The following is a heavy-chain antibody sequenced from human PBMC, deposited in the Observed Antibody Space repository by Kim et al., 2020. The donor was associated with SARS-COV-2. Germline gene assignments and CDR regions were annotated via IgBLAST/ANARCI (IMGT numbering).Heavy chain of an antibody. CDR3: ARRTYFDY. Sequence: NSNVDSGKARFTNSRDNDKTSLYLQMNSLRAEDTAVYYCARRTYFDYWGQGTLVTVSS. J-gene: IGHJ4*02. V-gene: IGHV3-7*03. CDR2: N.